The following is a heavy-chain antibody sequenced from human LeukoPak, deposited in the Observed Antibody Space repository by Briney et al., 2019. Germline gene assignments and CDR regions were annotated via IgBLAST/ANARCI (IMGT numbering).Heavy chain of an antibody. J-gene: IGHJ6*04. Sequence: ASVKVSCKASGYTSTSYGISWVRQAPGQGLEWMGWISAYNGNTNYAQKLQGRVTMTTDTSTSTAYMELRSLRSDDTAVYYCARDRENYDFWSGYYGEMDVWGKGTTVTVSS. V-gene: IGHV1-18*01. CDR2: ISAYNGNT. CDR1: GYTSTSYG. CDR3: ARDRENYDFWSGYYGEMDV. D-gene: IGHD3-3*01.